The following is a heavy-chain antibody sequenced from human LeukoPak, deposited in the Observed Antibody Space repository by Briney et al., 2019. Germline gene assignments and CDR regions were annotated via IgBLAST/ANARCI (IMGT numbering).Heavy chain of an antibody. V-gene: IGHV4-34*01. J-gene: IGHJ6*03. CDR3: ARVGGNLLPYFDPKYYYYMDV. CDR2: INHSGST. Sequence: SETLSLTCAVYGGSFSGYYWSWIRQPPEKGLEWVGEINHSGSTNSNPALKTRVTVSVDTSKNQFSLKLSSVTAADTAVYYCARVGGNLLPYFDPKYYYYMDVWGKGTTVTVSS. CDR1: GGSFSGYY. D-gene: IGHD3-9*01.